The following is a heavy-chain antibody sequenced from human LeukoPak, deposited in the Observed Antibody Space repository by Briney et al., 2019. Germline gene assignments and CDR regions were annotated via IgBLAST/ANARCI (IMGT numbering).Heavy chain of an antibody. D-gene: IGHD6-19*01. V-gene: IGHV4-61*02. CDR2: IYTSGST. Sequence: PSQTLSLTCTVSGGSISSGSYYWSWIRQPAGKGLEWIGRIYTSGSTNYNPSLKSRVTISVDTSKNQFSLKLSSVTAADTAVYYCARGQQWLRSRAFDIWGQGTMVTVSS. CDR1: GGSISSGSYY. CDR3: ARGQQWLRSRAFDI. J-gene: IGHJ3*02.